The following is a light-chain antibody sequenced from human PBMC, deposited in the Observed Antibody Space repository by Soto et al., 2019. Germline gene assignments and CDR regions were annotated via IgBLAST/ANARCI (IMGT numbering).Light chain of an antibody. J-gene: IGLJ2*01. V-gene: IGLV2-11*01. CDR2: DVT. CDR3: CSYAGSYTFV. CDR1: SGDVGYYTY. Sequence: ALTQPRSVSGSPGQSVTISCTGTSGDVGYYTYVSWFQQHPGKAPKLMIYDVTKRPSGVPDRFSASKSGNTASLTISGLQAEDEADYYCCSYAGSYTFVFGGGTKLTVL.